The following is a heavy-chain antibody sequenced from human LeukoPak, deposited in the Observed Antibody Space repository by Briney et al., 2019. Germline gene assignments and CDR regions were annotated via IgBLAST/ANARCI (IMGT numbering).Heavy chain of an antibody. Sequence: PSETLSLTCTVSGGSIGSSSYYWGWIRQPPGKGLEWLGSIYYSGSTYYNPSLKSRVTISVDTSKNQFSLSLSSVTAAEPAVYYSAKDCSGGSCYFAYWGQGTLVTVSS. CDR2: IYYSGST. V-gene: IGHV4-39*01. D-gene: IGHD2-15*01. CDR1: GGSIGSSSYY. J-gene: IGHJ4*02. CDR3: AKDCSGGSCYFAY.